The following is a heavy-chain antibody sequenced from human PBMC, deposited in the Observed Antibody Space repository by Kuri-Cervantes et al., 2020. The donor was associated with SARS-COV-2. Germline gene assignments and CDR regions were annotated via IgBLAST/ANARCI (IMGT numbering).Heavy chain of an antibody. Sequence: GESLKISCKGSGYSSTSYWISWVRQMPGKGLEWMGRIDPSDSYTNYSPSFQGHVTISADKSISTAYLQWSSLKASGTATYYCARHDKTGGSLTTDYWGQGTLVTVSS. CDR3: ARHDKTGGSLTTDY. J-gene: IGHJ4*02. CDR1: GYSSTSYW. CDR2: IDPSDSYT. D-gene: IGHD1-26*01. V-gene: IGHV5-10-1*01.